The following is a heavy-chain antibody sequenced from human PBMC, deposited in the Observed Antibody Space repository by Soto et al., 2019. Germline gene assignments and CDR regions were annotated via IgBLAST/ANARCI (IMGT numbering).Heavy chain of an antibody. J-gene: IGHJ6*02. D-gene: IGHD6-13*01. CDR1: GGTFSSYA. V-gene: IGHV1-69*01. Sequence: QVQLVQSGAEVKKPGSSVKVSCTASGGTFSSYAISWVRQAPGQGLEWMGGIIPIFGTANYAQKFQGRVTITADESTSTAYMELSSLRSEDTAVYYCAQQLGLLEEWLNTLNYYYYYGMDVWGQGTTVTVSS. CDR3: AQQLGLLEEWLNTLNYYYYYGMDV. CDR2: IIPIFGTA.